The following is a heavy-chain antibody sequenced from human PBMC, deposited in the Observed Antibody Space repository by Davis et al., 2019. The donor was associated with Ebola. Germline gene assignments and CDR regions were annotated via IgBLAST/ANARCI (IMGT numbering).Heavy chain of an antibody. CDR2: IYTGDSDT. J-gene: IGHJ3*02. D-gene: IGHD1-20*01. V-gene: IGHV5-51*01. Sequence: KVSCKDSGNSFSTHWIGWVRQLPGKGLEWMGLIYTGDSDTRYSPSFRGQVTISADKSIKTAFLQWSSLKASDTAMYYCATLRRTITGMDDGFDIWGQGTMVTVSS. CDR1: GNSFSTHW. CDR3: ATLRRTITGMDDGFDI.